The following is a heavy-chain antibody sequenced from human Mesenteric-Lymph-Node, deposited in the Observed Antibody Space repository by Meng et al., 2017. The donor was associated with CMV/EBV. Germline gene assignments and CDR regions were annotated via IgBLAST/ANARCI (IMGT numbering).Heavy chain of an antibody. Sequence: GGSLRLSCAASGFTFSDYYMSWIRQAPGKGLEWVSYISSSGSTIYYADSVKGRFTISRDNAKNSLYLQMNSLRAEDTAVYYCARVAVVVAATSYGMDVWGQGTTVTVSS. D-gene: IGHD2-15*01. J-gene: IGHJ6*02. CDR1: GFTFSDYY. V-gene: IGHV3-11*04. CDR3: ARVAVVVAATSYGMDV. CDR2: ISSSGSTI.